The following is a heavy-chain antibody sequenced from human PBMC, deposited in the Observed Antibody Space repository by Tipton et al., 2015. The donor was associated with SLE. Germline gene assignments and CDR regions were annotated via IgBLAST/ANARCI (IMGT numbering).Heavy chain of an antibody. J-gene: IGHJ4*02. V-gene: IGHV3-66*01. D-gene: IGHD1-1*01. CDR1: GFTVSSNY. CDR2: IYSGGST. CDR3: ARDGGGIHTPNAYDS. Sequence: GSLRLSCAASGFTVSSNYMSWVRQAPGKGLECVSVIYSGGSTFYTDSVKGRFTISRDNAKNSLYLQMNSLRAEDTAVYYCARDGGGIHTPNAYDSWGQGTLVTVSS.